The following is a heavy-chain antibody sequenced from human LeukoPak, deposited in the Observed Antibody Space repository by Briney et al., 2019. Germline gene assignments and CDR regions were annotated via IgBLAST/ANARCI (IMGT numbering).Heavy chain of an antibody. CDR2: IIPILGIA. J-gene: IGHJ6*03. CDR3: ARQVVPAAMSFSYYCYMDV. Sequence: SVKVSCKASGGTFSSYTISWVRQAPGQGLEWMGRIIPILGIANYAQKFQGRVTITADKSTSTAYMELSSLRSEDTAVYYCARQVVPAAMSFSYYCYMDVWGKGTTVTVSS. D-gene: IGHD2-2*01. CDR1: GGTFSSYT. V-gene: IGHV1-69*02.